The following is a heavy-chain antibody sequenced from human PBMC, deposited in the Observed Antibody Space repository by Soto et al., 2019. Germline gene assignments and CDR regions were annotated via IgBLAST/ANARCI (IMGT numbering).Heavy chain of an antibody. CDR3: AREPPENYSDSSGYYDRAYYFDY. Sequence: PWETLFLTFTVSGGSISSSNWSRWVRQPPGKGPEWIGEIYHSGSTNYNPSLKSRVTISVDKSKNQFSLKLSSVTAADTAVYYCAREPPENYSDSSGYYDRAYYFDYWGQGTLVTVS. D-gene: IGHD3-22*01. CDR1: GGSISSSNW. V-gene: IGHV4-4*02. J-gene: IGHJ4*02. CDR2: IYHSGST.